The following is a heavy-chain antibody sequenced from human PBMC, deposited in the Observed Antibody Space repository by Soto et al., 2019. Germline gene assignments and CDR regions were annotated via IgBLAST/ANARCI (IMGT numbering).Heavy chain of an antibody. Sequence: SETLSLTCAVSGGSVSSGNYYWSWIRQPPGKGLEWIGYFYYTGSTNYNPSLNSRVTISIDASKNQFSLRLSSVTAADTAVYYCARSMYYSDGSNYSPFECWGQGTLVTVSS. V-gene: IGHV4-61*01. D-gene: IGHD3-22*01. CDR2: FYYTGST. CDR1: GGSVSSGNYY. J-gene: IGHJ4*02. CDR3: ARSMYYSDGSNYSPFEC.